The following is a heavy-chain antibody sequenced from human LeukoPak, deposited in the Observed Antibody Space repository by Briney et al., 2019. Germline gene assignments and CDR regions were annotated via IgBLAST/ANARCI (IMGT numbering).Heavy chain of an antibody. CDR3: AKAPYGGNPYSWFDP. CDR2: ISYDGSNK. CDR1: GFTFSSYG. J-gene: IGHJ5*02. D-gene: IGHD4-23*01. V-gene: IGHV3-30*18. Sequence: GGPLRLSCAASGFTFSSYGMHWVRQAPGKGLEWVAVISYDGSNKYYADSVKGRFTISRDNSKNTLYLQMNSLRAEDTAVYYCAKAPYGGNPYSWFDPWGQGTLVTVSS.